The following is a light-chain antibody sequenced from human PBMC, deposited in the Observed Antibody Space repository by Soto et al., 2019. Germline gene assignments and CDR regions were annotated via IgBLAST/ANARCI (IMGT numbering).Light chain of an antibody. CDR3: HQRYNWPRVT. V-gene: IGKV3-15*01. Sequence: ETLLTQSPAPLSVSPGETATLSCRASQSVSNSLAWYRQRPGQPPSLLIYATSTRATGVPARFTGSGSGTEFTPTITSLEPEDFAVYFCHQRYNWPRVTLGQGTRLEIK. CDR1: QSVSNS. CDR2: ATS. J-gene: IGKJ5*01.